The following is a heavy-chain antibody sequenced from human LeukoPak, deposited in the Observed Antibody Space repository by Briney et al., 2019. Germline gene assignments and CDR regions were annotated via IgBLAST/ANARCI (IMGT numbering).Heavy chain of an antibody. D-gene: IGHD3-10*01. CDR2: ISSSSSYI. CDR3: ARPQWFGELQDYMDV. CDR1: GFTFSSYS. J-gene: IGHJ6*03. V-gene: IGHV3-21*01. Sequence: KTGGSLRLSCAASGFTFSSYSMNWVRQAPGKALEWVSSISSSSSYIYYADSVKGRFTISRDNDKNSLYLQMNSMRAEDTAVYYCARPQWFGELQDYMDVWGKGTTVTVSS.